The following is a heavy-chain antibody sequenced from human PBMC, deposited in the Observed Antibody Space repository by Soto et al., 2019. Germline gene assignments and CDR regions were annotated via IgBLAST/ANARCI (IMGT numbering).Heavy chain of an antibody. D-gene: IGHD5-12*01. CDR1: GFTFSSYG. V-gene: IGHV3-30*18. Sequence: QVQLVESGGGVVQPGRSLRLSCAASGFTFSSYGMHWVRQAPGKGLEWVAVISYDGSNKYYADSVKGRFTISRDNSKNTLYLQMNSLRAEDTAVYYCAKDPLHRLAYSGYDYGGYYFDYWGQGTLVTVSS. CDR3: AKDPLHRLAYSGYDYGGYYFDY. J-gene: IGHJ4*02. CDR2: ISYDGSNK.